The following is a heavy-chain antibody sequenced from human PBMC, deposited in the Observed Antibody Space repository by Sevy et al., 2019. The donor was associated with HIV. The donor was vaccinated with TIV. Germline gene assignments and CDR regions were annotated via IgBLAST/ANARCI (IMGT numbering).Heavy chain of an antibody. CDR3: ARHVKSRISAVVVPAATSFDY. D-gene: IGHD2-2*01. V-gene: IGHV4-38-2*01. CDR2: IYHSGST. J-gene: IGHJ4*02. Sequence: SETLSLACAVSGYSISSGYYWGWIRQPRGKGLEWIGRIYHSGSTYYNPSLKSRVTISVDTSKNQFSLKLSSVTAADTAVYYCARHVKSRISAVVVPAATSFDYWGQGTLVTVSS. CDR1: GYSISSGYY.